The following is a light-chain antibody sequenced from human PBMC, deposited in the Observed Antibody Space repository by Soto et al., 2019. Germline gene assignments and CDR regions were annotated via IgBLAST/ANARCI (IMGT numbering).Light chain of an antibody. CDR2: GAS. V-gene: IGKV3-20*01. CDR1: QSVSSSY. J-gene: IGKJ1*01. Sequence: ESVLTQSPGTLFLSPGERATLSCRASQSVSSSYLAWYQQKPGQAPRLLIYGASSRATGIPDRFSGSGSGTDFTLTISRLEPEDFAVYYCQQFGSSPQGTFGQGTKVDI. CDR3: QQFGSSPQGT.